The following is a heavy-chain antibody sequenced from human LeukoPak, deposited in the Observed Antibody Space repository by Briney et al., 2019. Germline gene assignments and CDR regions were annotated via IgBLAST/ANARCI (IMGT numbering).Heavy chain of an antibody. CDR2: MSPKSGNT. D-gene: IGHD3-22*01. J-gene: IGHJ4*02. CDR3: ARGAIHYDSSGYYYRIFDY. CDR1: GYTFISYD. V-gene: IGHV1-8*01. Sequence: GASVKVSCKASGYTFISYDINWVRQATGQGLEWMGWMSPKSGNTAYAQKFQGRVTMTRNTSLSTAYMELSSLRSEDTAVYYCARGAIHYDSSGYYYRIFDYWGQGTLVTVSS.